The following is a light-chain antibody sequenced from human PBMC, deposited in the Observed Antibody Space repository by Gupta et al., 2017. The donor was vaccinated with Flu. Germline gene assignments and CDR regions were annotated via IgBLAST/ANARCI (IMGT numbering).Light chain of an antibody. V-gene: IGLV1-44*01. CDR3: ATWDDSLNGQL. CDR1: SPDIGSNS. Sequence: QSVLTQPPSASGAPGQRVPISCSGSSPDIGSNSVNWYQQVPGTAPRLLIYINDQRPSGVPDRFSGSKSGTSASLAISGLQSEDEADYFCATWDDSLNGQLFGGGTKLTVL. J-gene: IGLJ3*02. CDR2: IND.